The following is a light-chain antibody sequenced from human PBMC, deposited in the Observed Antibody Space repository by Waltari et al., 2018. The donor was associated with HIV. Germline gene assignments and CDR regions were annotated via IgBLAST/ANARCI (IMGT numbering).Light chain of an antibody. Sequence: EIVMTQSPPTLSVSPGERSTLSCRDIQHFSSTLAGYQQKTGQAARLLIYGASTSATAIAARFSGSGSGTEFTLTTSSMQYEDFAVSYCQQYNNWPPCTFGGGTKVEIK. J-gene: IGKJ4*01. CDR2: GAS. V-gene: IGKV3-15*01. CDR1: QHFSST. CDR3: QQYNNWPPCT.